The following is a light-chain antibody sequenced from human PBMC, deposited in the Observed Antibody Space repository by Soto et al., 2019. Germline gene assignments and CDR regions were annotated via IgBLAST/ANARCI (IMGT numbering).Light chain of an antibody. J-gene: IGKJ2*01. CDR3: QHYNDWQYT. CDR1: QSVSSN. V-gene: IGKV3-15*01. Sequence: EIVMTHSPATLSVSPGERVTLSCRASQSVSSNIAWYQRKPGQTPRLVIYGASTRATGVPARFSGSGSGTELTLSISSLQSEDFEVYICQHYNDWQYTVGRGTKVDIK. CDR2: GAS.